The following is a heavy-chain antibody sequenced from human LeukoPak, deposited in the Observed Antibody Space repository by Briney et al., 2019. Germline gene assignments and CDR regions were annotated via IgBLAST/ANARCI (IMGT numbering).Heavy chain of an antibody. CDR1: GFTFSSYS. Sequence: QPGGSLRLSCAASGFTFSSYSMNWVRQAPGKGLEWVSYISSSSSTIYYADSVKGRFTISRDNAKNSLYLQMNSLRAEDTAVYYCARDRLYYYDSSGKFDYWGQGTLVTVSS. CDR3: ARDRLYYYDSSGKFDY. V-gene: IGHV3-48*01. J-gene: IGHJ4*02. D-gene: IGHD3-22*01. CDR2: ISSSSSTI.